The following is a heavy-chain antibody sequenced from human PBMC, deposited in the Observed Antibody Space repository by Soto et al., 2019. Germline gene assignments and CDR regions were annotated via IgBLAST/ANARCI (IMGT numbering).Heavy chain of an antibody. CDR2: IVVGRGKT. D-gene: IGHD3-3*01. Sequence: ASVKVSCKASGFYFTISAVQWVRLARGQRLAWIGWIVVGRGKTNYAQRFQERVIITRDMSTRTAYMELSSLRSEDTDVYYCAAVSTGDPGGDFWSGYYMGQRNNYAMDVWGQGTAVTV. J-gene: IGHJ6*02. CDR3: AAVSTGDPGGDFWSGYYMGQRNNYAMDV. V-gene: IGHV1-58*01. CDR1: GFYFTISA.